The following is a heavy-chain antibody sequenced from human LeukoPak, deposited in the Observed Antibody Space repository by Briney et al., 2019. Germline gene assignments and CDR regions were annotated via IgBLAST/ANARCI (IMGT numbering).Heavy chain of an antibody. V-gene: IGHV4-39*07. CDR1: GGSISSSSYY. Sequence: PSETLSLTCTVSGGSISSSSYYWGWIRQPPGKGLEWIGSIYYSGSTYYNPSLKSRVTISVDTSKNQFSLKLSSVTAADTAVYYCARREANWGGFDYWGQGTLVTVSS. J-gene: IGHJ4*02. D-gene: IGHD7-27*01. CDR2: IYYSGST. CDR3: ARREANWGGFDY.